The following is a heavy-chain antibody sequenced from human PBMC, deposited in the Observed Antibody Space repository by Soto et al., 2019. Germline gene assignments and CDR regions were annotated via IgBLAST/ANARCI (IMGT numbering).Heavy chain of an antibody. CDR3: ASLTVVVITAEGPTRFDY. V-gene: IGHV4-4*02. J-gene: IGHJ4*02. CDR2: IYHSGST. CDR1: GGSISSSNW. Sequence: QVQLQESGPGLVKPSGTLSLTCAVSGGSISSSNWWSWVRQPPGKGLAWIGEIYHSGSTNYNPSRKGRVTISVDKSKSQFSLKLSSVTAADTAVYYCASLTVVVITAEGPTRFDYWGQGTLVTVSS. D-gene: IGHD3-22*01.